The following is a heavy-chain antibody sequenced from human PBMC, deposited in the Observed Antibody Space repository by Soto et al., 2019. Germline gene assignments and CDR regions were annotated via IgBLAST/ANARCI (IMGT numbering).Heavy chain of an antibody. J-gene: IGHJ6*02. D-gene: IGHD3-3*01. V-gene: IGHV3-33*01. CDR1: GFTFSSYG. CDR3: ARAPSESDFWSGYLGDYGMDV. CDR2: IWYDGSNK. Sequence: PGGSLRLSCAASGFTFSSYGMHWVRQAPGKGLEWVAVIWYDGSNKYYADSVKGRFTISRDNSKNTLYLQMNSLRAEDTAVYYCARAPSESDFWSGYLGDYGMDVWGQGTTVTVSS.